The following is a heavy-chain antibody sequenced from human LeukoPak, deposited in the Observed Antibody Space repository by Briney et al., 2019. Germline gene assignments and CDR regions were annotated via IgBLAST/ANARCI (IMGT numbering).Heavy chain of an antibody. CDR1: GFTFSTYA. Sequence: PGGSLRLSCSASGFTFSTYAMHWVRQAPGKGLEYVSAISSYGGSTYYADSVKGRFTISRDNSKNTVYLQMSSLRGEDTAVYYCVKATSGWDHFGFWGQGTLVTVSS. CDR3: VKATSGWDHFGF. J-gene: IGHJ4*02. D-gene: IGHD6-19*01. CDR2: ISSYGGST. V-gene: IGHV3-64D*09.